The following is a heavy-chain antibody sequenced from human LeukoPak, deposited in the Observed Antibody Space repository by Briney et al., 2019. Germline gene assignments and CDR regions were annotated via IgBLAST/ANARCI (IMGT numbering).Heavy chain of an antibody. CDR2: ISGSGGST. V-gene: IGHV3-23*01. D-gene: IGHD1-1*01. Sequence: SCKASGGTFSSYAMSWVRQAPGKGLEWVSAISGSGGSTYYADSVKGRFTISRDNSKNTLYLQMNSLRAEDTAVYYCAKARQLERPDYWGQGTLVTVSS. CDR1: GGTFSSYA. CDR3: AKARQLERPDY. J-gene: IGHJ4*02.